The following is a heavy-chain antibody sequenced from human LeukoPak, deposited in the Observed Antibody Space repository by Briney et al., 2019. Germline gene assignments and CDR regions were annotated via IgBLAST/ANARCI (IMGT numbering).Heavy chain of an antibody. V-gene: IGHV4-59*01. CDR2: MYSSGST. Sequence: SETLSLTCTVSGGSISSYYWTWIRQPPGKGLEWIGYMYSSGSTNYNPSLKSRVTISVDMSKNQFSLKLSSLTAADTAMYYCAKWEDILSGYFSNWFDPWGQGTLVTVSS. J-gene: IGHJ5*02. CDR1: GGSISSYY. D-gene: IGHD3-9*01. CDR3: AKWEDILSGYFSNWFDP.